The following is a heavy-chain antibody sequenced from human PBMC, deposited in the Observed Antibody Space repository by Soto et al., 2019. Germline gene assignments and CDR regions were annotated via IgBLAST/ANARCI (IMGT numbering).Heavy chain of an antibody. V-gene: IGHV3-30*18. J-gene: IGHJ4*02. D-gene: IGHD3-3*01. CDR2: ISYDGSNK. Sequence: AESLTLSCAASGFTFSSYRMHWVRQAPGKGLEWVAVISYDGSNKYYADSVKGRFTISRDNSKNTLYLQMNSLRAEDMAVYYCAKDYVITIFGVVISGFDYWGQGTLVTVSS. CDR3: AKDYVITIFGVVISGFDY. CDR1: GFTFSSYR.